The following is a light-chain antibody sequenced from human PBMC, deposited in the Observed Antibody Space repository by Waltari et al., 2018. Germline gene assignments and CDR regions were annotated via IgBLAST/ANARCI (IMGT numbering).Light chain of an antibody. J-gene: IGKJ4*01. CDR2: DSS. V-gene: IGKV3-20*01. Sequence: DIVLTQSPGTLSLSPGERATLSCRASQYWGSNFLAWYQQKPGQAPRLLIYDSSNRATGLPDRFSGSGSWTDFTLTISGLEPEDFAVYHCQQYGSSPHTFGGGTKVEIE. CDR3: QQYGSSPHT. CDR1: QYWGSNF.